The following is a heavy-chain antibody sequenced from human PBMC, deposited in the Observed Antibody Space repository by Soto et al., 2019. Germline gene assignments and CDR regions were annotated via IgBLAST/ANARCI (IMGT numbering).Heavy chain of an antibody. D-gene: IGHD2-8*01. CDR2: IYYSGST. J-gene: IGHJ4*02. CDR1: GGSISSYY. Sequence: QVQLQESGPGLVKPSETLSLTCTVSGGSISSYYWSWIRQPPGKGLEWIGYIYYSGSTNYNPSLKSRVTISVDTSKNQFSLKLSSVTAADTAVYYWACLLGTLDYWGQGTLVTVSS. CDR3: ACLLGTLDY. V-gene: IGHV4-59*01.